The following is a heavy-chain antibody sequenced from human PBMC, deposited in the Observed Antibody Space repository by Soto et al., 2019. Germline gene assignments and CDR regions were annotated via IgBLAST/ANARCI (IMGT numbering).Heavy chain of an antibody. CDR1: GGFVSSGSYY. CDR3: ARVERGTATTVVDAFDI. J-gene: IGHJ3*02. D-gene: IGHD1-1*01. CDR2: MSHSGGT. V-gene: IGHV4-34*01. Sequence: QVQLQQWGAGLLKPSETLSLTCAVYGGFVSSGSYYWSWIRQPPGKGLEWIGEMSHSGGTQFNPSLKSRVTMSVDTSKYQFSLKVSSVTAADTALYYCARVERGTATTVVDAFDIWGPGTMVTVS.